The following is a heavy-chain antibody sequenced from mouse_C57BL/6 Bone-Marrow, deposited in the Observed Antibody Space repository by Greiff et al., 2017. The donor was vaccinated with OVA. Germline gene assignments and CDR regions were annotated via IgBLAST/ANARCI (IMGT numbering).Heavy chain of an antibody. D-gene: IGHD2-2*01. J-gene: IGHJ3*01. CDR2: INPSNGGT. CDR1: GYTFTSYW. Sequence: QVQLQQSGTELVKPGASVKLSCKASGYTFTSYWMHWVKQRPGQGLEWIGNINPSNGGTNYNEKFKSKATLTVDKSSSTAYMQLSSLTTEDSAVYYCARRVTGYAWFAYWGQGTLVTVSA. V-gene: IGHV1-53*01. CDR3: ARRVTGYAWFAY.